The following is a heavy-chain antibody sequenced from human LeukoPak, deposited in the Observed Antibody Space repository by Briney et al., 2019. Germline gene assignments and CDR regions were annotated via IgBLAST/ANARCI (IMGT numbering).Heavy chain of an antibody. J-gene: IGHJ4*02. CDR2: ISYDGSNK. D-gene: IGHD5-12*01. CDR3: AREGGYDQIDY. V-gene: IGHV3-30*04. CDR1: GFTFSRYG. Sequence: GGSLRLSCAASGFTFSRYGMHWVRQAPGKGLEWVTAISYDGSNKYYADSVKGRFTISRDNSKNTLYVQMNSLRAEDTAVYYCAREGGYDQIDYWGQGTLVTVSS.